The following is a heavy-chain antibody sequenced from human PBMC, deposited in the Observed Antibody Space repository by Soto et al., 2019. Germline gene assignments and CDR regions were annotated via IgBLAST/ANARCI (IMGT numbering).Heavy chain of an antibody. CDR2: FDPEDGET. V-gene: IGHV1-24*01. D-gene: IGHD5-12*01. CDR1: GYTLTELS. CDR3: ETDGYSGYDIEILGY. Sequence: ASVKVSCKVAGYTLTELSMHWVRQAPGKGLEWMGGFDPEDGETIYAKKFQGRVTMTEDTSTDTAYMELSSLRSEDTAVYYCETDGYSGYDIEILGYGGQGTLVTVSS. J-gene: IGHJ4*02.